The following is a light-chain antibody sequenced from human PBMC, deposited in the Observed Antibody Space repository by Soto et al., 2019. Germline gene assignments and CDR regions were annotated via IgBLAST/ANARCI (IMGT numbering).Light chain of an antibody. J-gene: IGKJ1*01. CDR1: QSVGNN. V-gene: IGKV3-11*01. Sequence: IVLTQSPATLSLSPGERATISCRASQSVGNNLAWYQQKPGQAPRLLIYDVFNRATGIPARFSGSGSGTDFTLTISSLEPEDFAVYYCLQRSVWPWTFGQGTKVEVK. CDR3: LQRSVWPWT. CDR2: DVF.